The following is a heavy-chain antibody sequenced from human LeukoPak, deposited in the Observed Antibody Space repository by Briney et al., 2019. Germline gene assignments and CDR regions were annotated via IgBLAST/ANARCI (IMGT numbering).Heavy chain of an antibody. V-gene: IGHV3-33*06. CDR2: IWYDGSNK. D-gene: IGHD4-17*01. Sequence: GRSLRLSCAASGFTFSSYGMHWARQAPGKGLEWVAVIWYDGSNKYYADSVKGRFTISRDNSKNTLYLQMNSLRAEDTAVYYCAKVGIRQFTVTNNYFDYWGQGTLVTVSS. CDR3: AKVGIRQFTVTNNYFDY. J-gene: IGHJ4*02. CDR1: GFTFSSYG.